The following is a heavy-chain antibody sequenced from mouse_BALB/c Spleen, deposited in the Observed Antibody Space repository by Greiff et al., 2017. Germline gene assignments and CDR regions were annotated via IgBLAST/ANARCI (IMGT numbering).Heavy chain of an antibody. CDR1: GFTFSSYG. CDR3: ARHPRDYDREYYFDY. V-gene: IGHV5-6*02. J-gene: IGHJ2*01. CDR2: ISSGGSYT. Sequence: EVMLVESGGDLVKPGGSLKLSCAASGFTFSSYGMSWVRQTPDKRLEWVATISSGGSYTYYPDSVKGRFTISRDNAKNTLYLQMSSLKSEDTAMYYGARHPRDYDREYYFDYWGQGTTLTVSS. D-gene: IGHD2-4*01.